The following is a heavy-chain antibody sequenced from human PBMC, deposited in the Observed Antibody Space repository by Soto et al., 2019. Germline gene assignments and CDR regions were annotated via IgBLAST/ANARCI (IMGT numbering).Heavy chain of an antibody. D-gene: IGHD1-7*01. Sequence: QITLKESGPTLVKPTQTLTLTCTFSGFSLTTSPVGVGWIRQPPGKALECLALIYWDDDKRYSPSLKSRLTITKDTSKNQVVLTMTDMDRVDTATYYCAHRRAMGSNWNYGDFYYWGQGTVVTVSS. CDR3: AHRRAMGSNWNYGDFYY. V-gene: IGHV2-5*02. J-gene: IGHJ4*02. CDR1: GFSLTTSPVG. CDR2: IYWDDDK.